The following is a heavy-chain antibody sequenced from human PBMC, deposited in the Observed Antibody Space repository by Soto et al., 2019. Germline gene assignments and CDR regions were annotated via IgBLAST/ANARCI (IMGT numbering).Heavy chain of an antibody. V-gene: IGHV4-31*03. CDR3: ARAPPDFCSGTPSYGTDV. D-gene: IGHD3-3*01. CDR2: IYYSGST. J-gene: IGHJ6*02. Sequence: TLSLTCTVSGGSISSGGYYWSWIRQHPGKGLEWIGYIYYSGSTYYNPSLKSRVTISVDTSKNQFSLKLSSVTAADTAVYYCARAPPDFCSGTPSYGTDVWGQGNKVTVSS. CDR1: GGSISSGGYY.